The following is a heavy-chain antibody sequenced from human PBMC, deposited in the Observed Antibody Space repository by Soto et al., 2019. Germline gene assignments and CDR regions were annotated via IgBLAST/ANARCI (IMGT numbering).Heavy chain of an antibody. CDR3: ANWHLQEHAYDI. CDR1: GFTVSGKKY. CDR2: LYDLDGT. Sequence: DVHLVASGGGLIQPGESLRLSCEAFGFTVSGKKYVAWVRQAPGKGLEWVSALYDLDGTYYADSVKGRFTTSSDSSRTTVYLQMNSLRPDDTAVYSCANWHLQEHAYDIWGQGIMVTVSS. D-gene: IGHD1-1*01. J-gene: IGHJ3*02. V-gene: IGHV3-53*01.